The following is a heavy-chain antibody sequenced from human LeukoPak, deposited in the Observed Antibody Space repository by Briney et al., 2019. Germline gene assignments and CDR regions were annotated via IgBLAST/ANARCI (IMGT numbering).Heavy chain of an antibody. J-gene: IGHJ4*02. D-gene: IGHD6-13*01. CDR2: ISYDGSNK. CDR1: GFTFSSYA. CDR3: ARDQGAVSWWDY. Sequence: GGSLRLSCAASGFTFSSYAMHWVRQAPGKGLEWVAVISYDGSNKYYADSVKGRFTISRDNSKNTLYLQMNSLRAEDTAVYYCARDQGAVSWWDYWGQGTLVTVSS. V-gene: IGHV3-30-3*01.